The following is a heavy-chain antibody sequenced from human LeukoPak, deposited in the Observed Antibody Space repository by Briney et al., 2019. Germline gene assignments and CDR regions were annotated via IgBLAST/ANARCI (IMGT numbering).Heavy chain of an antibody. V-gene: IGHV1-18*01. J-gene: IGHJ6*03. CDR3: AGVPGVDKAGYYYMDV. Sequence: ASVKVSCKASGYTFTSYGISWVRQAPGQGLEWMGWISAYNGNTNYAQKLQGRVTMTTDTSTSTAYMELRSLRSDDTAVYYCAGVPGVDKAGYYYMDVWGKGTTVTVSS. CDR1: GYTFTSYG. D-gene: IGHD3-10*01. CDR2: ISAYNGNT.